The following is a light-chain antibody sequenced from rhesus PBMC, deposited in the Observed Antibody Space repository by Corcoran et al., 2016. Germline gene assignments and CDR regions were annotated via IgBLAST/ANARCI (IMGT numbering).Light chain of an antibody. CDR1: ENVSKY. Sequence: DIQMTQSPSFLSASVGDRVTITCRASENVSKYLHWYQQKPGKAPKLLIYKASTLQSGVPSRFSGSGSGTAFTLTLSSLRPEDFATYCLQHCYWTAFTFGPGTKLDI. V-gene: IGKV1-74*01. J-gene: IGKJ3*01. CDR3: QHCYWTAFT. CDR2: KAS.